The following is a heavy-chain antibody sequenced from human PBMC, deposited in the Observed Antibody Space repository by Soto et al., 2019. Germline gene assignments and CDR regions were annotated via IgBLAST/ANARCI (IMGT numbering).Heavy chain of an antibody. J-gene: IGHJ4*02. CDR1: GRSFSGYY. D-gene: IGHD4-17*01. Sequence: QVQLQQWGAGLLKPSETLSLTCAVYGRSFSGYYWSWIRQPPGKGLEWIGEINHSGSTNYNPSLKSRVIISVDTSQHQFSLNLSSVTAADTAVYYCARAYGGNSGVFDYWGQGTLVTVSS. CDR2: INHSGST. CDR3: ARAYGGNSGVFDY. V-gene: IGHV4-34*01.